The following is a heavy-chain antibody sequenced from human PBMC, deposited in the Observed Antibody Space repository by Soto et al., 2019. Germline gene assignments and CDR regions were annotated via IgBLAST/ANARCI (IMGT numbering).Heavy chain of an antibody. Sequence: SVKVSCKASGYTFTSYGISWVRQAPGQGLEWMGRIIPILGIANYAQKFQGRVTITADKSTSTAYMELSSLRSEDTAVYYRAREGEYCSGGSCYLWGQGTLVTVSS. V-gene: IGHV1-69*04. J-gene: IGHJ5*02. D-gene: IGHD2-15*01. CDR1: GYTFTSYG. CDR2: IIPILGIA. CDR3: AREGEYCSGGSCYL.